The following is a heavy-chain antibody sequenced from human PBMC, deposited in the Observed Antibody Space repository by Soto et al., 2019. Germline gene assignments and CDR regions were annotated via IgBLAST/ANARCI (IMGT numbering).Heavy chain of an antibody. CDR1: GGSFSGYY. CDR2: INHSGST. J-gene: IGHJ4*02. D-gene: IGHD2-15*01. V-gene: IGHV4-34*01. Sequence: QVRLQQWGAGLLKPSETLSLTCAVYGGSFSGYYWSWIRQPPGKGLEWIGEINHSGSTNYNPSLKSRVTISVDTSKNQFSLKLSSVTAADTAVYYCARDCSGGSCFIDYWGQGTLVTVSS. CDR3: ARDCSGGSCFIDY.